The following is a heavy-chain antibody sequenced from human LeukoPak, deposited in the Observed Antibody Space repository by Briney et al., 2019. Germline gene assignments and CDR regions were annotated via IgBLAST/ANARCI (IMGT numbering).Heavy chain of an antibody. Sequence: ASVKVSCKASGYTFTGYYMHWVRQAPGQGLEWMGWINPNSGGTNYAQKFQGRVTMTRDTSISTAYMELSRLRSDDTAVYYCARHARKEWELLYFDYWGQGTLVTVSS. D-gene: IGHD1-26*01. CDR3: ARHARKEWELLYFDY. V-gene: IGHV1-2*02. J-gene: IGHJ4*02. CDR2: INPNSGGT. CDR1: GYTFTGYY.